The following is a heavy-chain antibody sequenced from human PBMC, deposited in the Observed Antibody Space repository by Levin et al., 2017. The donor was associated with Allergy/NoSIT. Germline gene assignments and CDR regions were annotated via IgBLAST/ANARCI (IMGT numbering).Heavy chain of an antibody. J-gene: IGHJ5*02. CDR1: GFTFTSSA. V-gene: IGHV1-58*01. Sequence: SVKVSCKASGFTFTSSAVQWVRQARGQRLEWIGWIVVGSGNTNYAQKFQERVTITRDMSTSTAYMELSSLRSEDTAVYYCAADRGYCSGGSCYSGGWFDPWGQGTLVTVSS. CDR3: AADRGYCSGGSCYSGGWFDP. D-gene: IGHD2-15*01. CDR2: IVVGSGNT.